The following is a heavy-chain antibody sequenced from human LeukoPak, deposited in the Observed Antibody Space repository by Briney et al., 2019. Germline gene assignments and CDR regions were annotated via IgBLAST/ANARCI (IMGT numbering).Heavy chain of an antibody. CDR3: ARDPSGSSTTSFDY. V-gene: IGHV3-11*06. CDR1: GFTFSDYY. D-gene: IGHD1/OR15-1a*01. CDR2: ISSSTSYT. J-gene: IGHJ4*02. Sequence: PGGSLRLSCAASGFTFSDYYMSWIRQAPGKGLGWVSYISSSTSYTNYADSVKGRFTISRDNAKNSLYLQMNTLRVEDTAVYYCARDPSGSSTTSFDYWGQGTLVTVSS.